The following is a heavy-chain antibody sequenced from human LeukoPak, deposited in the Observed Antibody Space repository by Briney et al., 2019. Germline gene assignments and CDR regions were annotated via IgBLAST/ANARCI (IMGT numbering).Heavy chain of an antibody. CDR3: ARRGGLGYGDLDY. J-gene: IGHJ4*02. CDR2: ISGDGSGI. V-gene: IGHV3-74*01. CDR1: GFTFSSYS. D-gene: IGHD4-17*01. Sequence: GGSLRLSCAASGFTFSSYSMNWVRQAPGKGLVWVSRISGDGSGITFADSVKGRFSISRDNAKNTLYLQMNSLRAEDTAIYYCARRGGLGYGDLDYWGQGTLVTVSS.